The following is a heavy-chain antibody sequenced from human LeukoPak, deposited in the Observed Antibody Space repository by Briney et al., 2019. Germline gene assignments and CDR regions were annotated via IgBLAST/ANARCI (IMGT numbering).Heavy chain of an antibody. CDR2: IYYSGST. CDR1: GGSISSGGYY. J-gene: IGHJ4*02. V-gene: IGHV4-31*03. Sequence: PSETLPLTCTVSGGSISSGGYYWSWIRQHPGKGLEWIGYIYYSGSTYYNPSLKSRVTISVDTSKNQFSLKLSSVTAADTAVYYCARDLAAAGTFDYWGQGTPVTVSS. CDR3: ARDLAAAGTFDY. D-gene: IGHD6-13*01.